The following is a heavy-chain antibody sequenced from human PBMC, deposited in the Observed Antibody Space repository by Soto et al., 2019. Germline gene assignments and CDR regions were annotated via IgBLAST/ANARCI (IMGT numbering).Heavy chain of an antibody. Sequence: PGGSLSLSCAASGFTFSSYAMSWVRQAPGKGLEWVSAISGSGGSTYYADSVKGRFTISRDNSKNTLYLQMNSLRAEDTAVYYCARDRSPVYGSGSYPLDYWGQGTLVTVSS. J-gene: IGHJ4*02. CDR2: ISGSGGST. CDR1: GFTFSSYA. CDR3: ARDRSPVYGSGSYPLDY. D-gene: IGHD3-10*01. V-gene: IGHV3-23*01.